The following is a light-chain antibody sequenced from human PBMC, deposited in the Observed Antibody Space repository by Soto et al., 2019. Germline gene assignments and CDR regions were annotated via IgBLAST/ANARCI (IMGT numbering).Light chain of an antibody. CDR3: QQYENRPYT. CDR1: QTISSW. CDR2: KAS. J-gene: IGKJ3*01. V-gene: IGKV1-5*03. Sequence: DIQMTQSPSTLSGSVGDRVTITCRASQTISSWLAWYQQKPGKAPKLLIYKASTLKSGVPSRFSGSGSGTDFTFTISSLQPEDNATYYCQQYENRPYTFGPGTKVDIK.